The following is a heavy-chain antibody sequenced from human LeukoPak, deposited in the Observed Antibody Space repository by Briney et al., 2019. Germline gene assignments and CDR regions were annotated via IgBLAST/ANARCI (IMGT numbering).Heavy chain of an antibody. V-gene: IGHV3-23*01. J-gene: IGHJ4*02. Sequence: PGGSLRLSCAASGFTFSSYAMSWVRQAPGKGLEWVSAISGSGGSTYYADSVKGRFTISRDNSKNTLYLQMNSLSADDTAVYYCAKGGYYDILTGYDYWGRGTLVTVSS. CDR2: ISGSGGST. CDR1: GFTFSSYA. CDR3: AKGGYYDILTGYDY. D-gene: IGHD3-9*01.